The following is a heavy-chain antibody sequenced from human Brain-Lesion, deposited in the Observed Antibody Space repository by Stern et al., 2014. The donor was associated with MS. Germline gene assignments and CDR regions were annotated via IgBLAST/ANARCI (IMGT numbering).Heavy chain of an antibody. V-gene: IGHV4-61*02. D-gene: IGHD2-2*01. CDR2: IFNSGSP. Sequence: VQLVESGPGLVKPSQTLSLSCTVSGGSISSGGYYWSWIRQPAGKGLEWIGRIFNSGSPSYNPSLKRRVTISIDPSKNQFPLRLNPMTAADTAVYYCARGRVVPGFQYYATDVWGQGTTVIVSS. J-gene: IGHJ6*02. CDR3: ARGRVVPGFQYYATDV. CDR1: GGSISSGGYY.